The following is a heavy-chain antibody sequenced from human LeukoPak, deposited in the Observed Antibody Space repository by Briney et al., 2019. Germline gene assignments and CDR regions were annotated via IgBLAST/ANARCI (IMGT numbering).Heavy chain of an antibody. V-gene: IGHV4-39*07. J-gene: IGHJ4*02. CDR2: IYYSGRT. D-gene: IGHD4-11*01. Sequence: TSETLSLTCTVSGGSINSSSYYWGWLRQPPGKGLEWIGSIYYSGRTYYNPSLKSRVTISVDTSKNQFSLKLSSVTAADTAVYYCAREGGLQHHFDYWGLGTLVTVSS. CDR3: AREGGLQHHFDY. CDR1: GGSINSSSYY.